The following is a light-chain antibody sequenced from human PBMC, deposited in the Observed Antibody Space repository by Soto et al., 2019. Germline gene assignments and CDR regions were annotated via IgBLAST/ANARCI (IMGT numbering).Light chain of an antibody. V-gene: IGLV2-11*01. CDR3: CSYAVSYTGV. CDR2: DVS. Sequence: QSALTQPRAVSGSPGQSVTISCTGTSSDVGGYNYVSWYQQHPGKAPKLMIYDVSKRPSGVTDRFSGSKSGNTASLTISALQAYEEADYYCCSYAVSYTGVFGGGTKVTVL. CDR1: SSDVGGYNY. J-gene: IGLJ2*01.